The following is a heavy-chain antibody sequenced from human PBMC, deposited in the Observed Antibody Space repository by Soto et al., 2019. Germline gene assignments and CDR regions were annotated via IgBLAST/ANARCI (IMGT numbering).Heavy chain of an antibody. V-gene: IGHV4-39*01. D-gene: IGHD6-13*01. CDR3: ARLQAAVPHY. Sequence: QLQLQESGPGLVKPSETLSLTCTVSGDSISGSPYFWGWIRQPPGKGLEWIASIFYDGYTYYTPSLTCRAIISVDTSKNQFSLKLTSVAAAATAIYFCARLQAAVPHYWGQGTLVIVSS. CDR2: IFYDGYT. CDR1: GDSISGSPYF. J-gene: IGHJ4*02.